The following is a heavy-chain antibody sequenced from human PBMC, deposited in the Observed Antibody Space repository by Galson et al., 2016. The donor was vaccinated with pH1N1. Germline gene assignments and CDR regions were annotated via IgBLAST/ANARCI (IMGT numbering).Heavy chain of an antibody. J-gene: IGHJ4*02. D-gene: IGHD6-13*01. CDR3: ARDIAAAGSL. V-gene: IGHV3-7*01. Sequence: SLRLSCAASGFTFRGYLMSWARQAPGEGLEGVANIKQDGREKYYVDSVKGRFTISRDNATKSLYLQMTSLRAEDTAVYYCARDIAAAGSLWGQGTMFTVSS. CDR1: GFTFRGYL. CDR2: IKQDGREK.